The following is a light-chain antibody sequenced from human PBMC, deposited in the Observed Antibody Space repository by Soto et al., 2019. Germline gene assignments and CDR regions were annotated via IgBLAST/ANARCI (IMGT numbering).Light chain of an antibody. CDR1: SSDVGRYNR. V-gene: IGLV2-18*02. CDR3: SSYTSSTTWV. Sequence: QSALTQPPSVSGSPGQSVTISCTGTSSDVGRYNRVSWYQQPPGTAPKLIIYEVNNRPSGVPDRFSGSKSGNTASLTISGLKAEDEADYHCSSYTSSTTWVFGGGTKLTVL. CDR2: EVN. J-gene: IGLJ2*01.